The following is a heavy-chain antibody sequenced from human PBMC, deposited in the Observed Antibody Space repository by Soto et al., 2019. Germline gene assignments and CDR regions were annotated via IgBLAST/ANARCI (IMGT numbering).Heavy chain of an antibody. V-gene: IGHV3-23*01. CDR3: AKSHYYDSSGYHDAFDI. Sequence: GGSLRLSCAASGFTFSSYAMSWVRQAPGKGLEWVSAISGSGGSTYYADSVKGRFTISRDNSKNTLYLQMNSLRAEDTAVYYCAKSHYYDSSGYHDAFDIWGQGTMVTVSS. D-gene: IGHD3-22*01. CDR1: GFTFSSYA. CDR2: ISGSGGST. J-gene: IGHJ3*02.